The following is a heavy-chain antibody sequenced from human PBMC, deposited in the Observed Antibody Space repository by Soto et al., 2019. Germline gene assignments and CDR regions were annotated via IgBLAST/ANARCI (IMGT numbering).Heavy chain of an antibody. J-gene: IGHJ4*02. Sequence: PGGSLRLSCAASGFTFSSYAMSWVRQAPGKGLEWVSAISGSGGSTYYADSVKGRFTISRDNSKNTLYLQMNSLRAEDTVVYYGARDRKWELHPRDDYWGQGTVVTVS. D-gene: IGHD1-26*01. V-gene: IGHV3-23*01. CDR1: GFTFSSYA. CDR3: ARDRKWELHPRDDY. CDR2: ISGSGGST.